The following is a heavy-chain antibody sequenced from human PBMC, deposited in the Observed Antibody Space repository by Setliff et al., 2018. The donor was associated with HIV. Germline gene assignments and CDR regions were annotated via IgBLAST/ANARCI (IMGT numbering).Heavy chain of an antibody. CDR1: AYIFSTYN. D-gene: IGHD6-19*01. CDR3: AVYSSDWYPFFDF. CDR2: MNPNSGNT. J-gene: IGHJ4*02. V-gene: IGHV1-8*02. Sequence: GASVKVSCKTSAYIFSTYNINWVRQATGQGLEWMGWMNPNSGNTGSAQNFQGRVTMTRNTSISTAYIELSSLRYEDSAVYYCAVYSSDWYPFFDFWGQGTLVTVSS.